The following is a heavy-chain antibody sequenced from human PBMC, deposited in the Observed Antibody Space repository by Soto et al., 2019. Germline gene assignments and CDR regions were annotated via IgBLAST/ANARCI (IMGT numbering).Heavy chain of an antibody. J-gene: IGHJ4*02. D-gene: IGHD3-22*01. CDR2: IYYSGGT. CDR1: GGSISSYY. Sequence: SETLSLTCTVSGGSISSYYWSWIRQPPGKGLEWIGCIYYSGGTNYNPSLKSRVTISVDTSKNQFSLKLTPVTAADTAVYFCTRGGIYYYDSSGYYDYWGQGALVTVSS. V-gene: IGHV4-59*01. CDR3: TRGGIYYYDSSGYYDY.